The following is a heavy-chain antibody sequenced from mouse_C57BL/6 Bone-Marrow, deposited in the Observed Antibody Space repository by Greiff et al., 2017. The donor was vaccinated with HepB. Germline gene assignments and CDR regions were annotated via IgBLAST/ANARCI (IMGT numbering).Heavy chain of an antibody. CDR1: GFNIKDDY. Sequence: VQLQQSGAELVRPGASVKLSCTASGFNIKDDYMHWVKQRPEQGLEWIGWIDPENGDTEYASKFQGKATITADTSSNTAYLQLSSLTSEDTAVYYCTTRFPSDYWGQGTTLTVSS. CDR2: IDPENGDT. J-gene: IGHJ2*01. CDR3: TTRFPSDY. V-gene: IGHV14-4*01.